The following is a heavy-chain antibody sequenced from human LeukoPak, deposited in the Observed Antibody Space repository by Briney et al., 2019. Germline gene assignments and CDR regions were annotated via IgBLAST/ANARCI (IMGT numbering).Heavy chain of an antibody. CDR3: ARPIVDWELLGRAFDI. D-gene: IGHD1-26*01. CDR2: IHHSGST. V-gene: IGHV4-34*01. CDR1: GGPFSGFY. J-gene: IGHJ3*02. Sequence: SETLSLTCAVYGGPFSGFYWSWIRQPPGEGLEWIAEIHHSGSTNYSPSLKSRVTISVDTSKNQFSLKLSSVTAADTAVYYCARPIVDWELLGRAFDIWGHGTMVTVSS.